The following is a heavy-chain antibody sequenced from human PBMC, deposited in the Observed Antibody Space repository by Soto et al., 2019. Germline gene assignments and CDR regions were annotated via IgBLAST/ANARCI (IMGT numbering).Heavy chain of an antibody. Sequence: QVQLHESGPGLVKPSETLSLICTVSGGSIRNYFWTWIRQPAGKGLEWIGRIYSSGNTVYNASLKSRVTMSIDMSKNQFSLKLSSMTAADTAVYYCVRDVESPGISGSWGAFDIWGQGTVVTVSS. CDR2: IYSSGNT. J-gene: IGHJ3*02. V-gene: IGHV4-4*07. CDR1: GGSIRNYF. CDR3: VRDVESPGISGSWGAFDI. D-gene: IGHD1-20*01.